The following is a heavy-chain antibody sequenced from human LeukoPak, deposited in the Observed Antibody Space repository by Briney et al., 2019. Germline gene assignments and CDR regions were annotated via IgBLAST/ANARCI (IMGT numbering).Heavy chain of an antibody. D-gene: IGHD5-18*01. J-gene: IGHJ4*02. CDR2: ISSSSSYI. CDR3: ARGETAMVARYYFDY. CDR1: GFTSSSYS. Sequence: GGSLRLSCAASGFTSSSYSMNWVRQAPGKGLEWVSSISSSSSYIYYADSVKGRFTISRDNAKNSLYLQMNSLRAEDTAVYYCARGETAMVARYYFDYWGQGTLVTVSS. V-gene: IGHV3-21*01.